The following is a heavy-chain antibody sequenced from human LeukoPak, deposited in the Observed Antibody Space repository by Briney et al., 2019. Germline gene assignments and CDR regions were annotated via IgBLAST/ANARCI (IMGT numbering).Heavy chain of an antibody. Sequence: PGGSLRLSCAASGFTFSSYSMNWVRQAPGKGLEWVSSISSSSSYIYYADSVKGRFTISRDNAKNSLYLQMNSLRAEDTALYYCAKSGESGWTPIYYFDYWGQGTLVTVSS. J-gene: IGHJ4*02. CDR1: GFTFSSYS. D-gene: IGHD6-19*01. CDR2: ISSSSSYI. V-gene: IGHV3-21*04. CDR3: AKSGESGWTPIYYFDY.